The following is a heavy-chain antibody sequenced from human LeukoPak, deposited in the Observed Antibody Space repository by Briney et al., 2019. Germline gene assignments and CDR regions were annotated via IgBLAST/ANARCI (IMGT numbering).Heavy chain of an antibody. V-gene: IGHV3-74*01. CDR2: ISSDGSNT. Sequence: AGGSLRLSCAASGFRFSTYWMHWVRHDPGKGLVWVSRISSDGSNTIYADSVKGRFTISRDNTKNTLYLQMNSLRAEDTAAYYCARDLKVRGVTNVFDMWGQGTMVTVSS. CDR1: GFRFSTYW. J-gene: IGHJ3*02. CDR3: ARDLKVRGVTNVFDM. D-gene: IGHD3-10*01.